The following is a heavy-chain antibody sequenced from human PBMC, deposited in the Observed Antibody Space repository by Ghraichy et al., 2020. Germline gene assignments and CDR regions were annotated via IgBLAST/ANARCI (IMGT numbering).Heavy chain of an antibody. CDR1: GFTFSSYG. V-gene: IGHV3-30*18. J-gene: IGHJ4*02. Sequence: GESLNISCAASGFTFSSYGMHWVRQAPGKGLEWVAVISYAGSNKYYADSVKGRFTISRDNSKNTLYLQMNSLRAEDTAVYYCAKVIDSSSGSSFFDYWGQEALVTVSS. D-gene: IGHD6-13*01. CDR3: AKVIDSSSGSSFFDY. CDR2: ISYAGSNK.